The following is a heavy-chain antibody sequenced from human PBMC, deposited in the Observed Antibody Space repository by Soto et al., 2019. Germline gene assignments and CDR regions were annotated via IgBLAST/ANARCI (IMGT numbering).Heavy chain of an antibody. CDR3: ARVPVVGDTAPLDS. CDR2: INSDGSST. V-gene: IGHV3-74*01. Sequence: PGVSLRLSCAASGFTFSSYWMHWVRQAPGKGLVWVSRINSDGSSTSYAASVKGRFTISRDNAKNTLYLQMNSLRAEDTAVYYCARVPVVGDTAPLDSWGQGTLVTVSS. D-gene: IGHD1-26*01. CDR1: GFTFSSYW. J-gene: IGHJ4*02.